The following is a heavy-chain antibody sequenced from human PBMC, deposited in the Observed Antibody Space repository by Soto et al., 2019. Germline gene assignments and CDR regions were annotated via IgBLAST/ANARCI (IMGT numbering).Heavy chain of an antibody. Sequence: PGGSLRLSCAASGFTFSDYYMSWIRQAPGKGLEWVSYISSSSSYTNYADSVKGRFTISRDNAKNSLYLQMNSLRAEDTAVYYCARVPFAKVFDYWGQGTLVTVSS. CDR2: ISSSSSYT. V-gene: IGHV3-11*05. CDR1: GFTFSDYY. CDR3: ARVPFAKVFDY. J-gene: IGHJ4*02.